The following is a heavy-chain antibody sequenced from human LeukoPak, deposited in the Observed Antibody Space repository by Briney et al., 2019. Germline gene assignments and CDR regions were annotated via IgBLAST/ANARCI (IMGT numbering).Heavy chain of an antibody. D-gene: IGHD1-26*01. V-gene: IGHV3-66*03. J-gene: IGHJ6*03. CDR2: IYSDNT. Sequence: GGSLRLSCTVSGSTVSSNSMSWVRQAPGKGLERVSFIYSDNTHYSGSVKGRFTISRDNSKNTLCLQMNSLRAEDTAVYYCAKGYGWEASYYYYYMDVWGKGTTVTISS. CDR3: AKGYGWEASYYYYYMDV. CDR1: GSTVSSNS.